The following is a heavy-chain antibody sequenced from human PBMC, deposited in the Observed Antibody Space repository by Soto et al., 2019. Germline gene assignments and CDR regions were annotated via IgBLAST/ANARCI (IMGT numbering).Heavy chain of an antibody. V-gene: IGHV3-49*04. CDR1: GFTFGDYA. D-gene: IGHD2-8*01. CDR2: IRSKAYGGTT. J-gene: IGHJ4*02. Sequence: PGGSLRLSCTASGFTFGDYAMRWVRQAPGKGLEWVGFIRSKAYGGTTEYAASVKGRFTISRDDSKSIAYLQMNSLKTEDTAVYYWTACKLYPSLDFDYWGQGTLVTVSS. CDR3: TACKLYPSLDFDY.